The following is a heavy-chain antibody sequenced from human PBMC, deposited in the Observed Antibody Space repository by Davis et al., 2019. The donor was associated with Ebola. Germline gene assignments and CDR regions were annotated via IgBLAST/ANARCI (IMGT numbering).Heavy chain of an antibody. J-gene: IGHJ6*02. CDR1: GFTFSSYA. D-gene: IGHD6-13*01. CDR3: ANPPPPYSSSWTYYYYGMDV. V-gene: IGHV3-30*04. CDR2: ISYDGSNK. Sequence: PGGSLRLSCAASGFTFSSYAMHWVRQAPGKGLEWVAVISYDGSNKYYADSVKGRFTISRDNSKNTLYLQMNSLRAEDTAVYYCANPPPPYSSSWTYYYYGMDVWGQGTTVTVSS.